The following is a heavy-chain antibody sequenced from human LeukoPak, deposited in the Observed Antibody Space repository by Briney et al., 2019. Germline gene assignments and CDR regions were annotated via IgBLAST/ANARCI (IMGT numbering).Heavy chain of an antibody. D-gene: IGHD2-21*02. CDR1: GGSISSYY. J-gene: IGHJ4*02. CDR2: IYYSGST. CDR3: ARHNRDMVVTASNYYFDY. Sequence: SETLSLTCTVSGGSISSYYWSWIRQPPGKGLEWIGYIYYSGSTNYNPSLKSRVTISVDTSKNQFSLKLSSVTAADTAVYYCARHNRDMVVTASNYYFDYWAREPWSPSPQ. V-gene: IGHV4-59*08.